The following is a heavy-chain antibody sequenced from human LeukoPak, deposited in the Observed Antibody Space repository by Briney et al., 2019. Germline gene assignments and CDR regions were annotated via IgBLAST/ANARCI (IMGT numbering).Heavy chain of an antibody. CDR1: GYTFTGYY. CDR2: INPNSGGT. V-gene: IGHV1-2*02. D-gene: IGHD2-2*01. J-gene: IGHJ5*02. CDR3: ARERGGYCSSTSCRPIWFDH. Sequence: ASVKVSCNASGYTFTGYYMHWVRQAPGQGLEWMGWINPNSGGTNYAQKFQGRVTMTRDTPISTAYMELSRLRSDDTAVYYCARERGGYCSSTSCRPIWFDHWGQGTLVTVSS.